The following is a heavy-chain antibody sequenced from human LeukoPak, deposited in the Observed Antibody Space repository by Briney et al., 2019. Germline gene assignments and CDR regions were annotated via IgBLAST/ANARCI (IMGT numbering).Heavy chain of an antibody. CDR2: IYTSGST. D-gene: IGHD1-26*01. CDR1: GGSSSSYY. V-gene: IGHV4-4*07. CDR3: ARDGGSYYYYYYYMDV. Sequence: SETLSLTCTVSGGSSSSYYWSWIRQPAGKGLEWIGRIYTSGSTNYNPSLKSRVTMSVDTSKNQFSLKLSSVTAADTAVYYCARDGGSYYYYYYYMDVWGKGTTVTISS. J-gene: IGHJ6*03.